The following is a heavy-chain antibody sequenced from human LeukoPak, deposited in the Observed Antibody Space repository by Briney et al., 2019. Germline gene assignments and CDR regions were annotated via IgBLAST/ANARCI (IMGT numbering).Heavy chain of an antibody. J-gene: IGHJ4*02. D-gene: IGHD3-3*01. V-gene: IGHV1-46*01. CDR3: AARSGYYIGIDY. Sequence: ASVKVSCKTSTYTFTNYYIHWVRQDPGQGLVWMGTINPSGGTISYAQKFQGRVSMAGDTSTSTVYMELSSLRSEDTAVYYCAARSGYYIGIDYWGQGTLVTVSS. CDR1: TYTFTNYY. CDR2: INPSGGTI.